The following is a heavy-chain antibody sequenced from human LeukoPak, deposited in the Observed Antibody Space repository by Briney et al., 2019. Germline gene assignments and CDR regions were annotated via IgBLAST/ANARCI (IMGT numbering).Heavy chain of an antibody. D-gene: IGHD2-2*02. V-gene: IGHV3-21*01. CDR2: ISSSSSYI. Sequence: NLGGSLRLSCAASGFTFDDYAMHWVRQAPGKGLEWVSSISSSSSYIYYADSVKGRFTISRDNAKNSLYLQMNSLRAEDTAVYYCARGCSSTSCSTSFDNSGAGT. CDR3: ARGCSSTSCSTSFDN. CDR1: GFTFDDYA. J-gene: IGHJ4*01.